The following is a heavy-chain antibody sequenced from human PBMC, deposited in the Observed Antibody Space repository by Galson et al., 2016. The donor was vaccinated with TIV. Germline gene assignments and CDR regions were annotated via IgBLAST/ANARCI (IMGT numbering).Heavy chain of an antibody. J-gene: IGHJ6*02. V-gene: IGHV3-30*18. CDR2: ISFDESNT. CDR1: GFTFSNYG. Sequence: SLRLSCADSGFTFSNYGMHWVSQAPGKGLEWVAIISFDESNTYYADSVKGRFTVSRDNSRNTLSLQMNSLRAEDTAVYYCAKDDTPMSSDYRASFCYCGNDVWGQGTAVTVSS. CDR3: AKDDTPMSSDYRASFCYCGNDV. D-gene: IGHD4-11*01.